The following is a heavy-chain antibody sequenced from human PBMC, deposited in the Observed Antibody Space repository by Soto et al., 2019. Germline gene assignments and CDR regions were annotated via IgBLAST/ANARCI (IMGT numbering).Heavy chain of an antibody. D-gene: IGHD5-12*01. CDR2: ISYDGSNK. J-gene: IGHJ3*02. CDR3: AKAQGSGYPGDGVLDI. V-gene: IGHV3-30*18. CDR1: GFTFSSYG. Sequence: GGSLRLSCAASGFTFSSYGMHWVRQAPGKGLEWVAVISYDGSNKCYEDSVKGRFTISRDNAKNSLYLQMNSLRPEDTAMYYCAKAQGSGYPGDGVLDIWGQGTMVTGSS.